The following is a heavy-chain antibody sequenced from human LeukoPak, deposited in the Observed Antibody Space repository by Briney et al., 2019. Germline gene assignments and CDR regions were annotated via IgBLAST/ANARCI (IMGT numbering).Heavy chain of an antibody. D-gene: IGHD5-12*01. CDR3: ARDLVSGYGPFDY. V-gene: IGHV3-21*01. Sequence: GGSLRLSCAASGFTFNDYTMTWVRQAPGKGLEWVSSITGDCNYIFYADSVKGRFTISRDNAKNSLYLQMNSLRAEDTAVYYCARDLVSGYGPFDYWGQGTLVTVSS. CDR1: GFTFNDYT. J-gene: IGHJ4*02. CDR2: ITGDCNYI.